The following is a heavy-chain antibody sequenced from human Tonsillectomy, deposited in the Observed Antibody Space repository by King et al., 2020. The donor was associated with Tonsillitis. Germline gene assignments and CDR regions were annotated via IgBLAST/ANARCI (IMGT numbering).Heavy chain of an antibody. Sequence: VQLVESGGGVVQPGRSLRLSCAASGFTFSSYGMHWVRQAPGKGLEVVAVIWYDGSNKYYAYSVKGRFTISRNNSKNALYLQMNSLRAEDTAVYYCARVDGYDSSGNSRDDYWGQGTLVTVSS. CDR3: ARVDGYDSSGNSRDDY. J-gene: IGHJ4*02. CDR2: IWYDGSNK. V-gene: IGHV3-33*01. D-gene: IGHD3-22*01. CDR1: GFTFSSYG.